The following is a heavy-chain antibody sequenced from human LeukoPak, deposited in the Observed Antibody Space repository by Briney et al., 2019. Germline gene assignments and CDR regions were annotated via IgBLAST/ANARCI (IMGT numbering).Heavy chain of an antibody. V-gene: IGHV3-48*01. Sequence: AGGSLRLSCAASGFTFGSFGMNWVRQAPGGGLEWVSYISSSGNAIYYAESVKGRFTISRDNARNSLYLQMDSLRVEDTAVYYCARAPLEIVGIDYWGQGTLVTVSS. D-gene: IGHD1-26*01. CDR3: ARAPLEIVGIDY. J-gene: IGHJ4*02. CDR2: ISSSGNAI. CDR1: GFTFGSFG.